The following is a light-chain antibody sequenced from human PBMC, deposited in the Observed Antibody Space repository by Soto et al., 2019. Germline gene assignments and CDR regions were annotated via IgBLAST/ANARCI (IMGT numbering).Light chain of an antibody. CDR3: QQYYNTPYT. V-gene: IGKV4-1*01. Sequence: IVMTQSPDLAVSLGERATVNCKSSQSVLYSSNNKNYLAWYQQKPGQPPKLLIYWASTRESGVPYRFSGSGSGTDFTLTISSLQAEDGAVYYCQQYYNTPYTFGQGTKLEIK. CDR1: QSVLYSSNNKNY. J-gene: IGKJ2*01. CDR2: WAS.